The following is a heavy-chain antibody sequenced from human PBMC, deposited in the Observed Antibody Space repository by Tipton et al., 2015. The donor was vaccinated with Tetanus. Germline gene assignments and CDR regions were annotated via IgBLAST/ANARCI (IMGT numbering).Heavy chain of an antibody. V-gene: IGHV3-33*01. J-gene: IGHJ6*02. Sequence: SLRLSCAASGFTFSSYGMHWVRQAPGKGLEWVAVIWYDGSNKYYADSVKGRFTISRDNSKNTLYLQMNSLRAEDTAVYYCARVGGTHQLLVNYYYYGMDVWGQGTTVTVSS. D-gene: IGHD2-2*01. CDR1: GFTFSSYG. CDR3: ARVGGTHQLLVNYYYYGMDV. CDR2: IWYDGSNK.